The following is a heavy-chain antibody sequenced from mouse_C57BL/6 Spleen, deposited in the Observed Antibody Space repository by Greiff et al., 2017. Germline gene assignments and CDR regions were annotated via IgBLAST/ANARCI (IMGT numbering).Heavy chain of an antibody. J-gene: IGHJ4*01. CDR1: GFTFSNYW. CDR2: IRLKSDNYAT. Sequence: EVMLVESGGGLVQPGGSMKLSCVASGFTFSNYWMNWVRQSPEKGLEWVAQIRLKSDNYATHYAESVKGRFTISRDDSKSSVYLQMNNLRAEDTGIYYCTRSTMPYYYAMDYWGQGTSVTVSS. D-gene: IGHD2-1*01. CDR3: TRSTMPYYYAMDY. V-gene: IGHV6-3*01.